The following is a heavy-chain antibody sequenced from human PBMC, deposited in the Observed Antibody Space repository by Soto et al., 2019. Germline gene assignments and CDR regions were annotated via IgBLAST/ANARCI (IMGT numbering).Heavy chain of an antibody. CDR2: IYYSGST. D-gene: IGHD3-22*01. CDR1: GGSISSYY. V-gene: IGHV4-59*01. J-gene: IGHJ4*02. CDR3: ARGSSGYYRLDY. Sequence: SETLSLTCTVSGGSISSYYWSWIRQPPGKGLEWIGYIYYSGSTNYNPSLKSRVTISVDTSKNQFSLKLSSVTAADTAVYYCARGSSGYYRLDYWGKGTLVTVSS.